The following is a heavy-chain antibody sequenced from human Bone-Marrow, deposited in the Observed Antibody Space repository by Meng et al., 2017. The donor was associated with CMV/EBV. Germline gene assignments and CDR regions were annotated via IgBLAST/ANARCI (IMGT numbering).Heavy chain of an antibody. J-gene: IGHJ6*02. CDR1: GYTFNSYY. D-gene: IGHD2-2*02. CDR2: INPSGGST. Sequence: ASVKVSCKASGYTFNSYYMHWVRQAPGRGLEWMRIINPSGGSTSYAQKFQGRVTMTRDTSTSTVYMELSSLRSEDTAVYYCAREWEYCSSTSCYTGIYYYGMDVWGQGTTVTVSS. CDR3: AREWEYCSSTSCYTGIYYYGMDV. V-gene: IGHV1-46*02.